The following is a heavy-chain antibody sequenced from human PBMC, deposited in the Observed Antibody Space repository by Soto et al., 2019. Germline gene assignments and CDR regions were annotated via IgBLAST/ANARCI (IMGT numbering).Heavy chain of an antibody. CDR1: GYAFTTYG. Sequence: QVHLVQSGAEVKKPGASVKVSCKGSGYAFTTYGITWVRQAPGQGLEWMGWISAHNGNTNYAQKLQGRVTGSRDTSTSTAYMELRSLRSDDTAVYYCARGRYGDYWGQGALVIVSS. CDR3: ARGRYGDY. J-gene: IGHJ4*02. V-gene: IGHV1-18*01. CDR2: ISAHNGNT. D-gene: IGHD1-1*01.